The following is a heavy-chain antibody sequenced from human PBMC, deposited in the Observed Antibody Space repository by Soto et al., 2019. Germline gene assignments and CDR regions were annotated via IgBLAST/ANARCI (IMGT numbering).Heavy chain of an antibody. CDR3: ARDRDYGDYDY. D-gene: IGHD4-17*01. J-gene: IGHJ4*02. CDR1: GGSMRSYY. V-gene: IGHV4-59*01. Sequence: QVQLQESGPGLVKPSEILSLTCNVSGGSMRSYYWTWIRQSPGKGLEWLGCISDTGSTNYNPSLKSRVTISVDASNNQFSLRLNSVTAADPAVYFCARDRDYGDYDYWGQGTLVTVSS. CDR2: ISDTGST.